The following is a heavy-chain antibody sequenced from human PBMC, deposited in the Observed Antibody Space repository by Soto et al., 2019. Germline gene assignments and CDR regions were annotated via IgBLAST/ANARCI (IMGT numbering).Heavy chain of an antibody. CDR2: ISWNSGSI. J-gene: IGHJ6*02. D-gene: IGHD2-2*01. CDR1: GFTFDDYA. CDR3: AKDFCYRGGYYGMDV. Sequence: GGSLRLSCAASGFTFDDYAMHWVRQAPGKGLEWVSGISWNSGSIGYADSVKGRFTISRDNAKNSLYLQMNSLRAEDTALYYCAKDFCYRGGYYGMDVWGQGTTVNVSS. V-gene: IGHV3-9*01.